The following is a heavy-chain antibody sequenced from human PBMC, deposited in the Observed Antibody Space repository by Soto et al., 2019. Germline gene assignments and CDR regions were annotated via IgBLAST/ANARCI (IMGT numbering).Heavy chain of an antibody. J-gene: IGHJ5*02. V-gene: IGHV1-24*01. D-gene: IGHD3-9*01. Sequence: ASVKVSCKVSGYTLTELSMHWVRQAPGKGLEWMGGFDPEDGETIYAQKFQGRVTMTEDTSTDTAYMELSSLRSEDTAVYYCATGITYYDILTGPSWGQGTLVTVSS. CDR3: ATGITYYDILTGPS. CDR2: FDPEDGET. CDR1: GYTLTELS.